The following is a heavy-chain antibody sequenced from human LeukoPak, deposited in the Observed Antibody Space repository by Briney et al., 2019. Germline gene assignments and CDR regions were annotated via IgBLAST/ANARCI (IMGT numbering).Heavy chain of an antibody. V-gene: IGHV4-59*08. J-gene: IGHJ4*02. CDR1: GSMYNY. Sequence: SETLSLTCTVSGSMYNYWGWIRQPPGKGLEWIGYIHYNGNTNYNPSLKSRVTMSLDTSKSQVSLKLNSVTAADTAVYYCARHISSGGTYAYFDYWGQGTLVTVSS. CDR3: ARHISSGGTYAYFDY. CDR2: IHYNGNT. D-gene: IGHD1-26*01.